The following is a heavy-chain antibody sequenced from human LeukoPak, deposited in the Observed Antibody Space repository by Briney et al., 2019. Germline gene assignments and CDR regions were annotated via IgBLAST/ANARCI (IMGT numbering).Heavy chain of an antibody. CDR3: ARYTAHYYYYGMDV. V-gene: IGHV3-53*04. CDR2: IYSGGST. J-gene: IGHJ6*02. Sequence: GGSLRLSCAASGFTVSSNYMSWVRQAPGKGLEWVSVIYSGGSTYYADSVKGRLTISRHNSKNTLYLQMNSLRAEDTAVYYCARYTAHYYYYGMDVWGQGTTVTVSS. CDR1: GFTVSSNY. D-gene: IGHD5-18*01.